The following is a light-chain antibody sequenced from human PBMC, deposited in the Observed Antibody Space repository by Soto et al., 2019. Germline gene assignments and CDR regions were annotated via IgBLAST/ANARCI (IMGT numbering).Light chain of an antibody. CDR1: QTIMTY. CDR3: QQSYNSPQT. J-gene: IGKJ1*01. V-gene: IGKV1-39*01. CDR2: AAS. Sequence: DIQMIQSPSTLSGSVGDEVTITCRASQTIMTYLNWYQLKPGKPPRLLIYAASSLQSGVPSRFSGSGSGRDFTLTITSLQPEDFATYSRQQSYNSPQTFGQGTKVDSK.